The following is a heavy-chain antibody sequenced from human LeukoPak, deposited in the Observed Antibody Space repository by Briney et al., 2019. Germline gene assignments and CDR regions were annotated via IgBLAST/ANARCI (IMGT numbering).Heavy chain of an antibody. CDR3: ARSELSPGWFDP. Sequence: ASVKVSCKASGGTLSSYAISWVRQAPGQGLEWMGGIIPIFGTANYAQKFQGRVTITTDESTSTAYMELSSLRSEDTAVYYCARSELSPGWFDPWGQGTLVTVSS. J-gene: IGHJ5*02. CDR1: GGTLSSYA. V-gene: IGHV1-69*05. CDR2: IIPIFGTA. D-gene: IGHD1-26*01.